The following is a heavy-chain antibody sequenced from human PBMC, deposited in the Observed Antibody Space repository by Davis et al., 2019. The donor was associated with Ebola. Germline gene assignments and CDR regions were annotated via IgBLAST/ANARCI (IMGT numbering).Heavy chain of an antibody. Sequence: GESLKISCAASGFTFSSYAMSWVRQAPGKGLEWVAAISGNGGSTYYADSVKGRFTISRDNSKNTLYLQMNSLRAEDTAVYYCAKDRSSSWYFDYWGQRTLVTVSS. D-gene: IGHD6-13*01. CDR2: ISGNGGST. CDR1: GFTFSSYA. J-gene: IGHJ4*02. V-gene: IGHV3-23*01. CDR3: AKDRSSSWYFDY.